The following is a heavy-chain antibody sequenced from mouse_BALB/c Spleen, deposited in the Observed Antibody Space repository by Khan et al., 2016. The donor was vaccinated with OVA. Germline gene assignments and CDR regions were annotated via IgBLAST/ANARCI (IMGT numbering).Heavy chain of an antibody. CDR2: IYPGDGNT. V-gene: IGHV1-87*01. Sequence: QVQLQQSGTELARPGASVKLSCKASGYTFTSYWMQWVKQRPGQGLEWIGAIYPGDGNTRYTQKFKGKATLTADKSSSTAYMQLSSLASEDSAVYFCVRGGITTGYFDYWGQGTTHTVSS. CDR3: VRGGITTGYFDY. D-gene: IGHD1-1*01. CDR1: GYTFTSYW. J-gene: IGHJ2*01.